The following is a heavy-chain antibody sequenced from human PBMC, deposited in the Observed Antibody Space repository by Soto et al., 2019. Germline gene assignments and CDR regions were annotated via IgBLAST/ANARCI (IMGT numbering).Heavy chain of an antibody. CDR2: IYYSGST. V-gene: IGHV4-59*01. Sequence: SETLSLTCTFSGCSISSYYWSWIRQPPGKGLEWIGYIYYSGSTNYNPSLKSRVTISVDTSKNQFSLKLSSVTAADTAVYYCARASSGWYDYFDYWGQGTLVTVSS. D-gene: IGHD6-19*01. CDR1: GCSISSYY. CDR3: ARASSGWYDYFDY. J-gene: IGHJ4*02.